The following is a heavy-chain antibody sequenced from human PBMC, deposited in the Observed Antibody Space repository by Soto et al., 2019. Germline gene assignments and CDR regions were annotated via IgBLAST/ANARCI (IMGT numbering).Heavy chain of an antibody. V-gene: IGHV3-13*01. J-gene: IGHJ4*02. D-gene: IGHD6-13*01. Sequence: PGGSLRLSCEASGFTFSGFDMHWVRQPTGKGLEWVSSIGTAGDTYYAVSVKGRFTISRDNAKIPLSLQMNSLRAGDMAVYFCAKSQEIGTHFFDSWGQGTQVTVSS. CDR3: AKSQEIGTHFFDS. CDR2: IGTAGDT. CDR1: GFTFSGFD.